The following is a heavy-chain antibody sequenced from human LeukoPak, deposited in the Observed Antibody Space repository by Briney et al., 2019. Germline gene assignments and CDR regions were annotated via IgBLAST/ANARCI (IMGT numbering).Heavy chain of an antibody. CDR2: ISYDGNNK. CDR3: AKLGYCSSTSCPTPIFDY. J-gene: IGHJ4*02. D-gene: IGHD2-2*01. CDR1: GFTFSSYG. V-gene: IGHV3-30*18. Sequence: GGSLRLSCAASGFTFSSYGMHWVRQAPGKGLEWVAVISYDGNNKYYADSVKGRFTISRDNSKNTLYLQMNSLRAEDTAVYYCAKLGYCSSTSCPTPIFDYWGQGTLVTVSS.